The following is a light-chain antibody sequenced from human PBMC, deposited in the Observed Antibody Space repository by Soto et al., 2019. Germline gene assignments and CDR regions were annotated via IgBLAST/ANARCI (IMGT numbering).Light chain of an antibody. V-gene: IGLV2-14*01. CDR1: TNDVGGYKY. J-gene: IGLJ1*01. Sequence: QSVLTQPASVSGSPGQSITISCIGTTNDVGGYKYVSWYQQHPGKAPKLMIYEVNNRASGVSNRFSGSKSGNTASLTISGLQAEDEADYFCSSYTSNDTLEVFGAGTKVTVL. CDR2: EVN. CDR3: SSYTSNDTLEV.